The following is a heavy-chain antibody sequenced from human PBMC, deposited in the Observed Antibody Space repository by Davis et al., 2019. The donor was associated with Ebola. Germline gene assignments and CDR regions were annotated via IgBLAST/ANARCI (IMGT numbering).Heavy chain of an antibody. D-gene: IGHD6-19*01. Sequence: SETLSLTCTVSGGSITMYDWTWIRQPPRKGLEWIGYVYHTTSSSYNPSLKSRVSISVDASKSQLSLKLNSVTAANTAVYYCARVWGGWYGDSYYHYMDVWGKGTAVTVS. CDR3: ARVWGGWYGDSYYHYMDV. J-gene: IGHJ6*03. V-gene: IGHV4-59*01. CDR1: GGSITMYD. CDR2: VYHTTSS.